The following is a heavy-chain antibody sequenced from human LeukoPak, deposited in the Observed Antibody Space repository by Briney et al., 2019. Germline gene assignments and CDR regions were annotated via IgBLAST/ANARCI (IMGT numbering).Heavy chain of an antibody. J-gene: IGHJ4*02. V-gene: IGHV3-23*01. Sequence: GGSLRLSCAASGFVFSSYAMNWVRQAPGKGLEWVSSISGSGGETQYGDSVKGRFTISRDNSNNTMYLQMNSLRVEDTAIYYCARDRHGDYSLDYWGQGILVTVSS. D-gene: IGHD4-17*01. CDR1: GFVFSSYA. CDR2: ISGSGGET. CDR3: ARDRHGDYSLDY.